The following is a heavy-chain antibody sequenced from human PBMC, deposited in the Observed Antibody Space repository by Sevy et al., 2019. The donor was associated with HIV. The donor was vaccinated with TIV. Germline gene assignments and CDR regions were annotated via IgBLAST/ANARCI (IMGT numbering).Heavy chain of an antibody. V-gene: IGHV1-69*13. J-gene: IGHJ3*02. Sequence: ASVKVSCKASGGTFSSYAISWVRQAPGQGLEWMGGIIPIFGTANYAQKFQGRVTITADESTSTAYMERGSLRSEDTAVYYCASGLLWFGEFEDAFDIWGQGTMVTVSS. CDR1: GGTFSSYA. CDR2: IIPIFGTA. D-gene: IGHD3-10*01. CDR3: ASGLLWFGEFEDAFDI.